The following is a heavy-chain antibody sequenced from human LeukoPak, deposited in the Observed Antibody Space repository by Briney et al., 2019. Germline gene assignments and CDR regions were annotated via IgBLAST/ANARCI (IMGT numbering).Heavy chain of an antibody. Sequence: SETLSLTCTVSGGSISSYYWSWIRQPQGKGMEWIGYIYYSGSANYNPSLKSRVTISVDTSKDQFSLKLSSVTAADTAVYYCASDGVSAAAGSFDLWGRGTLVTVSS. D-gene: IGHD6-13*01. J-gene: IGHJ2*01. CDR3: ASDGVSAAAGSFDL. CDR1: GGSISSYY. CDR2: IYYSGSA. V-gene: IGHV4-59*01.